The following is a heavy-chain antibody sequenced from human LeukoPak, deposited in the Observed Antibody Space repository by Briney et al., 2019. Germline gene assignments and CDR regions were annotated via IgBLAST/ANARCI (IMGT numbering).Heavy chain of an antibody. V-gene: IGHV4-59*12. CDR1: GGSIGSYY. D-gene: IGHD6-13*01. J-gene: IGHJ5*02. Sequence: SETLSLTCTVSGGSIGSYYWSWIRQSPGKGLEWIGNIYYSGSTNYNPSLKSRVTISVDTSKNQFSLKLSSVTAADTAVYYCASLIAAAGYNWFDPWGQGTLVTVSS. CDR3: ASLIAAAGYNWFDP. CDR2: IYYSGST.